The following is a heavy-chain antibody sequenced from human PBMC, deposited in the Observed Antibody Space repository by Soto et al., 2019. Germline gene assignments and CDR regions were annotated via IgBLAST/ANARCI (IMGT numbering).Heavy chain of an antibody. D-gene: IGHD3-16*01. Sequence: SGPTLVNPTHTRTLTCSFAGFSLSTSRVGVAWIRQPPGKALEWLEIIYWDDDRRYTPSLKTSLAITKDTSKNQVVLTMTNLDPGEQAKYSGAHILIPWGGVSALDAFDIWGQGTMVTVSS. V-gene: IGHV2-5*02. CDR1: GFSLSTSRVG. CDR2: IYWDDDR. CDR3: AHILIPWGGVSALDAFDI. J-gene: IGHJ3*02.